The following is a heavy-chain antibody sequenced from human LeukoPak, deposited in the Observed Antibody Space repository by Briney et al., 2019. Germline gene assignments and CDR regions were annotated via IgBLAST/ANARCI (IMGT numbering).Heavy chain of an antibody. CDR1: GYTFTSYG. D-gene: IGHD2-21*02. V-gene: IGHV1-18*01. CDR2: ISAYNGNT. CDR3: ARGTLCGGDCLYYFDY. Sequence: ASVKVSCKASGYTFTSYGISWVRQAPGQGLEWMGWISAYNGNTNYAQKLQGRVTMTTDTSTSTAYMELRSLRSGDTAVYYCARGTLCGGDCLYYFDYWGQGTLVTVSS. J-gene: IGHJ4*02.